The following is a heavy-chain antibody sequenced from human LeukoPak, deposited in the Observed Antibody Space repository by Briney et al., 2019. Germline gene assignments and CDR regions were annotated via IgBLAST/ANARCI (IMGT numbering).Heavy chain of an antibody. J-gene: IGHJ4*02. CDR1: GFTVSSAC. V-gene: IGHV3-53*01. CDR3: ARGPKGKYYFDY. Sequence: QSGGSLRLSCAASGFTVSSACMTWVRQAPGRGLEWVSVIYSGGGTYYADSVKGRFTISGDSSKNTLYLQMNSLRAEDTAVYYCARGPKGKYYFDYWGQGTLVTVSS. CDR2: IYSGGGT.